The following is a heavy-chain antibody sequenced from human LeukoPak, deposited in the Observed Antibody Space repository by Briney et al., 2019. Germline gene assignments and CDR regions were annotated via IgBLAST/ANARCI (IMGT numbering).Heavy chain of an antibody. V-gene: IGHV1-2*02. J-gene: IGHJ4*02. Sequence: GVSVKVSCKASGYTFTDYYMHWVRQAPGQGLEWMGWINPKSGGTNYAQKFQGRVSMTRDTSISTAYMELSRLRSDDTAVYYCARYKYGEYYFDYWGQGTLVTVSS. CDR1: GYTFTDYY. CDR2: INPKSGGT. D-gene: IGHD4-17*01. CDR3: ARYKYGEYYFDY.